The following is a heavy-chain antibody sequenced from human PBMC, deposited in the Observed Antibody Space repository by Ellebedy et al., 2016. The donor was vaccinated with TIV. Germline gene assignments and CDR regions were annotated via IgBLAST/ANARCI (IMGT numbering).Heavy chain of an antibody. V-gene: IGHV3-21*01. CDR2: ISSSSSYI. Sequence: GESLKISCAASGFTFSSYSMNWVRQAPGKGLEWVSSISSSSSYIYYADSVKGRFTISRDNAKNSLYLQMNSLRAEDTAVYYCARVDSPRVGGVGNDYWGQGTLVTVSS. CDR3: ARVDSPRVGGVGNDY. CDR1: GFTFSSYS. D-gene: IGHD3-16*01. J-gene: IGHJ4*02.